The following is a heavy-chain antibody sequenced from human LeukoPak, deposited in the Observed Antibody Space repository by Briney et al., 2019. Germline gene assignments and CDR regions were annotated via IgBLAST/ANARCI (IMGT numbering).Heavy chain of an antibody. V-gene: IGHV3-23*01. CDR1: GFIFSSYA. Sequence: GGSLRLSCAASGFIFSSYAMSWVRQAPGKGLEWVSGISGSGGSTHYADSVKGRFTLSRDNSKNTLSVQMNSLSAEDTAVYYCASSDGSAYYPFFYWGRGTLVTVSS. J-gene: IGHJ4*02. D-gene: IGHD3-22*01. CDR3: ASSDGSAYYPFFY. CDR2: ISGSGGST.